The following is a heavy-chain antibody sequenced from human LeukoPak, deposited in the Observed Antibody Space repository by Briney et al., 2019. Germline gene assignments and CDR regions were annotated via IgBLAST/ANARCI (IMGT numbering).Heavy chain of an antibody. CDR3: ARGHDLMTTVVTNRTYYFDY. J-gene: IGHJ4*02. V-gene: IGHV4-34*01. Sequence: SETLSLTCAVYGGSFSGYYWSWIRQPPGKGLEWIGEINHSGSTNYNPSLKSRVTISVDTSKNQFSLKLSSVTAADTAVYYCARGHDLMTTVVTNRTYYFDYWGQGTLVTVSS. CDR2: INHSGST. CDR1: GGSFSGYY. D-gene: IGHD4-23*01.